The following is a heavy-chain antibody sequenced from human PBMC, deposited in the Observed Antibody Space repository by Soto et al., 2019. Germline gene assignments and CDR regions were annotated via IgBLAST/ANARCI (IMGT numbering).Heavy chain of an antibody. V-gene: IGHV1-18*01. D-gene: IGHD6-13*01. CDR2: ISAYNGNT. J-gene: IGHJ5*02. CDR1: GYTFTSYG. Sequence: QVQLVQSGAEVKKPGASVKVSCKASGYTFTSYGISWVRQAPGQGLEWMGWISAYNGNTNYAQKLQGRVTITTDTSTSTAYMELRSLRSDDTAVYYCAREPENSSSWYEVWFDPWGQGTLVTVSS. CDR3: AREPENSSSWYEVWFDP.